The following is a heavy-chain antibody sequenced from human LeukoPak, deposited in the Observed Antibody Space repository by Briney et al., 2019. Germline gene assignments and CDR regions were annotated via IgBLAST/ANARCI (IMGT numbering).Heavy chain of an antibody. J-gene: IGHJ3*02. V-gene: IGHV4-59*08. Sequence: SETLSLTCTVSGGSISSYYWSWIRQPPGKGLEWIGYIYYSGGTNYNPSLKSRVTISVDTSKNQFSLKLSSVTAADTAVYYCARLEYSGYEEDAFDIWGQGTMVTASS. D-gene: IGHD5-12*01. CDR1: GGSISSYY. CDR2: IYYSGGT. CDR3: ARLEYSGYEEDAFDI.